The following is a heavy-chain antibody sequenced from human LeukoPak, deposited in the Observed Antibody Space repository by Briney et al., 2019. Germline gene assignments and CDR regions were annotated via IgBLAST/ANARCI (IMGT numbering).Heavy chain of an antibody. V-gene: IGHV1-2*06. CDR1: GYTFSDYY. CDR3: ARDFMGNWNYHDAFDI. D-gene: IGHD1-7*01. Sequence: GASVKVSCKASGYTFSDYYMHWVRQAPGQGLEWMGRINPNTGGTNYAQKFQGRVTMTRDTSINTAYMELSRLRSDDTAVYYRARDFMGNWNYHDAFDIWGQGTMVTVSP. CDR2: INPNTGGT. J-gene: IGHJ3*02.